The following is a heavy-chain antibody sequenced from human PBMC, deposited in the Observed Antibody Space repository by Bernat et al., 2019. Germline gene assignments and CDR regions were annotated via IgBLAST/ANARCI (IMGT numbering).Heavy chain of an antibody. V-gene: IGHV3-30*18. J-gene: IGHJ4*02. CDR2: ISHDRNTL. D-gene: IGHD6-19*01. CDR3: AKDSLYSSGWYGVGD. CDR1: GFTFSSFG. Sequence: QVHLVESGGGVVQSGRSLRLSCAASGFTFSSFGMHWVRQAPGKGLEWVAAISHDRNTLYYADSVKGRFTISTDDSKNTLYLQLDSLRAEDTAMYYCAKDSLYSSGWYGVGDWGQGTLVTVAS.